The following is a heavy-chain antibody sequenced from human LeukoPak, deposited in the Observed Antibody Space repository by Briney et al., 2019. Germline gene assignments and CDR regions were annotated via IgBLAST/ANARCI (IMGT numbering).Heavy chain of an antibody. CDR3: AKVMTIAVAGHYYYYMDV. J-gene: IGHJ6*03. CDR2: ISGTGGST. D-gene: IGHD6-19*01. CDR1: GFTFRSYG. Sequence: PGGPLRLSCAASGFTFRSYGMRWLRQAPGKGLEWVSAISGTGGSTYYADAVKGRFPISRDNSKNTLHLQMNSLRAEDTAVYYCAKVMTIAVAGHYYYYMDVWGKGTTVTISS. V-gene: IGHV3-23*01.